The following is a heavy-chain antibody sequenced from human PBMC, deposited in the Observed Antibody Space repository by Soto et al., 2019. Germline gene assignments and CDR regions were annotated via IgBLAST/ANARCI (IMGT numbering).Heavy chain of an antibody. CDR1: GFTFSSYS. Sequence: EVQLVESGGGLVQPGGSLRLSCAASGFTFSSYSMNWLRQAPGKGLEWVSYISSSSNTIYYADSVKGPFPISRDNAENSLYRQMNSQRVDDTAVYYCARDRRLAYCGGGCYSGFVVDYWGQGTLVTVSS. D-gene: IGHD2-21*02. CDR3: ARDRRLAYCGGGCYSGFVVDY. J-gene: IGHJ4*02. CDR2: ISSSSNTI. V-gene: IGHV3-48*01.